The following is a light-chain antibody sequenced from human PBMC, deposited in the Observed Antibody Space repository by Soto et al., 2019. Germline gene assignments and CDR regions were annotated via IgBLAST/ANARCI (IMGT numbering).Light chain of an antibody. V-gene: IGKV3-11*01. J-gene: IGKJ4*01. Sequence: EIVLTQSPATLSLSPGERATLSCRASQSVSSYLAWYQQKPGQSPRLLIYDPSNRATGIQARFSGRDSGTDFTLTIRILETENFAVYYYQQRSNWPLTFGGGTQVEIK. CDR1: QSVSSY. CDR2: DPS. CDR3: QQRSNWPLT.